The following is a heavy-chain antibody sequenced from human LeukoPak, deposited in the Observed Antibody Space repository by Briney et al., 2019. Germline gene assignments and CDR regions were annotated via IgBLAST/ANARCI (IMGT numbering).Heavy chain of an antibody. V-gene: IGHV3-66*02. Sequence: PGGSLRLSCAVSAFTVSSNYVSWVRQAPGKGLEWVSVIYGGGSTNYADSVKGRFTISRDNSKNTLYLQMNSLRAEDTAVYYCARDRSDSSGYFGNWFDPWGQGTLVTVSS. CDR2: IYGGGST. CDR1: AFTVSSNY. J-gene: IGHJ5*02. CDR3: ARDRSDSSGYFGNWFDP. D-gene: IGHD3-22*01.